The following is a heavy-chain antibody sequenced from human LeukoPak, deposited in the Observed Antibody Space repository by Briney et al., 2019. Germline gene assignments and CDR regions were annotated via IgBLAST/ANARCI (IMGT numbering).Heavy chain of an antibody. Sequence: SETLSLTCAVYGGSFSGYYWSWIRQPPGKGLEWIGEINHSGSTNYNPSLKSRVTISVDTSKNQFSLKLSSVTAADTAVYYCARQSEVLWELPSWGQGTLVTVSS. D-gene: IGHD1-26*01. V-gene: IGHV4-34*01. CDR2: INHSGST. J-gene: IGHJ5*02. CDR3: ARQSEVLWELPS. CDR1: GGSFSGYY.